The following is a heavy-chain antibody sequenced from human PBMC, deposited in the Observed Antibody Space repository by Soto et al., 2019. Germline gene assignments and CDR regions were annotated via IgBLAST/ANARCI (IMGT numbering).Heavy chain of an antibody. J-gene: IGHJ4*02. CDR1: GFTFSSYG. CDR2: ISYDGSNK. CDR3: AKDYYGSGSYYNPAPDFDY. D-gene: IGHD3-10*01. Sequence: PGGSLRLSCAASGFTFSSYGMHWGRQAPGKGLEWVAVISYDGSNKYYADSVKGRFTISRDNSKNTLYLQMNSLRAEDTAVYYCAKDYYGSGSYYNPAPDFDYWGQGTLVTVSS. V-gene: IGHV3-30*18.